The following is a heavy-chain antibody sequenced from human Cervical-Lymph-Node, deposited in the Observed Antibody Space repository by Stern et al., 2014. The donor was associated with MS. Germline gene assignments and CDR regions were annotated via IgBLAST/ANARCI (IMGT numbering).Heavy chain of an antibody. J-gene: IGHJ6*02. CDR1: GFNFNFFG. D-gene: IGHD2-2*01. CDR3: ARKAGGYQLLRHYGLDA. V-gene: IGHV3-21*06. CDR2: ITSSSSDT. Sequence: EVQLVESGGGLVKPGGSLRLSCAASGFNFNFFGMNWGRQAPGKGLEWVSSITSSSSDTYYADSVKGRFTVSRDNAKNSLYLHLDSLRAEDTAVYYCARKAGGYQLLRHYGLDAWGQGTTVTVSS.